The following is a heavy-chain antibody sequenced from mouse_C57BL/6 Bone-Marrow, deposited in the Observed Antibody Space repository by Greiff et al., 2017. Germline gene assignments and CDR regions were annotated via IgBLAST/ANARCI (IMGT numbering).Heavy chain of an antibody. Sequence: EVHLVESGGDLVKPGGSLKLSCAASGFTFSSYGMSWVRQTPDKRLEWGATISSGGRYTYYPDSVKGRFTISRDNAKNTLYLQMSSLKSEDTAMYYCTRRVTGTDFDYWGQGTTLTVSS. CDR3: TRRVTGTDFDY. CDR2: ISSGGRYT. V-gene: IGHV5-6*01. CDR1: GFTFSSYG. D-gene: IGHD4-1*01. J-gene: IGHJ2*01.